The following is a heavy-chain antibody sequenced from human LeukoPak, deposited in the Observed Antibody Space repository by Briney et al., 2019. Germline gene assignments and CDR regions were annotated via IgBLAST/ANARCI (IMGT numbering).Heavy chain of an antibody. J-gene: IGHJ4*02. V-gene: IGHV3-9*01. D-gene: IGHD5-12*01. CDR1: GFTFDDYA. CDR2: ISWNSGSI. Sequence: GRSLRLSCAASGFTFDDYAMHCGRQAPGEGLEWGSGISWNSGSIGYADSVKGRLTISRDNAKNSLYLQMNSLRAEDTALYYCAKGGSGYDWITGDYFDYWGQGTLVTVSS. CDR3: AKGGSGYDWITGDYFDY.